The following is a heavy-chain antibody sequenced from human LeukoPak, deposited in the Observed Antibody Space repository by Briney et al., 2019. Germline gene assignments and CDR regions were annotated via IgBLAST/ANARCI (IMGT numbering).Heavy chain of an antibody. D-gene: IGHD2-2*02. J-gene: IGHJ4*02. Sequence: GASVKVSCKASGGTFSSYGMHWVRQAPGKGLEWVAVISYDGSNKYYADSVKGRFTISRDNSKNTLYLQMNSLRAEDTAVYYCAKDGVRVVVPAAIEYYFDYWGQGTLVTVSS. V-gene: IGHV3-30*18. CDR1: GGTFSSYG. CDR3: AKDGVRVVVPAAIEYYFDY. CDR2: ISYDGSNK.